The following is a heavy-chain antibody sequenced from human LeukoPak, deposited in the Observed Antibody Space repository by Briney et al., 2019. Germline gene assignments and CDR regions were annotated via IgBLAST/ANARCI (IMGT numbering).Heavy chain of an antibody. CDR2: MSPNSGNT. D-gene: IGHD3-16*01. J-gene: IGHJ4*02. CDR1: GYSFTSYD. CDR3: ARLGGTWDPADY. V-gene: IGHV1-8*01. Sequence: ASVKVSCKASGYSFTSYDINWVRQATGQGLEWMGWMSPNSGNTGYTQKFQGRVTMTRNTSISTAYMELRSLRSEDTTVYYCARLGGTWDPADYWGQGTLVTVSS.